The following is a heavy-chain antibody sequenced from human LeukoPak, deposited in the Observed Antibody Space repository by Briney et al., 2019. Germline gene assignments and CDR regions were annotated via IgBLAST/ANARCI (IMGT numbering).Heavy chain of an antibody. CDR2: IIPIFGTA. CDR1: GGTFSSYA. J-gene: IGHJ6*03. D-gene: IGHD6-13*01. Sequence: ASVKVSCKASGGTFSSYAISWVRQAPGQGLEWMGGIIPIFGTASYAQKFQGRVTITTDESTSTAYMELSSLRSEDTAVYYCARDMAAAGTWGYYYYYMDVWGKGTTVTVSS. V-gene: IGHV1-69*05. CDR3: ARDMAAAGTWGYYYYYMDV.